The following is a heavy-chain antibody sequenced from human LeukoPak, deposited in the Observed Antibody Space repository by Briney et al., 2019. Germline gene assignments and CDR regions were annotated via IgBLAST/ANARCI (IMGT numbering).Heavy chain of an antibody. V-gene: IGHV4-39*07. CDR1: GGSISSSSYY. CDR2: IYYSGST. D-gene: IGHD6-13*01. J-gene: IGHJ4*02. Sequence: PSETLSLTCTVSGGSISSSSYYWGWIRQPPGKGLEWIGSIYYSGSTYYNPSLKSRVTISVDTSKNQFSLKLSSVTAADTAVYYCARGSSSSWYDVVDYWGQGTLVTVSS. CDR3: ARGSSSSWYDVVDY.